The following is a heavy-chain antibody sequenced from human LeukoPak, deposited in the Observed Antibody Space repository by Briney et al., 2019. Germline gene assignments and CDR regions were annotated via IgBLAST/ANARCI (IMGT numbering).Heavy chain of an antibody. CDR2: IDWDDDK. V-gene: IGHV2-70*11. CDR3: ALHTDFRVTTDIYVDY. J-gene: IGHJ4*02. CDR1: GFSLSTSGMC. Sequence: SGPTLVNPTQTLTLTCTFSGFSLSTSGMCVSWIRQPPGKALEWLARIDWDDDKYYSTSLKTRLTISKDTSKNQVVLTMTNMDPVDTATYYCALHTDFRVTTDIYVDYWGQGTLVTVSS. D-gene: IGHD4-17*01.